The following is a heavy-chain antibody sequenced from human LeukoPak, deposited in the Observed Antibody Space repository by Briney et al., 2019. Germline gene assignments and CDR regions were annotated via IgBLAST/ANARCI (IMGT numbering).Heavy chain of an antibody. CDR2: FDPEDAEV. CDR3: AAEGQWSLVHYFNS. D-gene: IGHD2-15*01. V-gene: IGHV1-24*01. CDR1: GNTLTDLS. J-gene: IGHJ4*02. Sequence: ASVKVSCKVSGNTLTDLSIHWVRQAPEKGLDWMGGFDPEDAEVIYAEKFQDRVTMTEDPSTDTAYLELSSLRSEDTAVYYCAAEGQWSLVHYFNSWGQGTLVTVTS.